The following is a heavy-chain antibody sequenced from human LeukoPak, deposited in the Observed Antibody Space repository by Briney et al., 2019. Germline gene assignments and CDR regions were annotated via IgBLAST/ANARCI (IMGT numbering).Heavy chain of an antibody. D-gene: IGHD2-21*02. J-gene: IGHJ4*02. Sequence: SETLSLTCTVSGGSVSSSSHYWGWIREPPGKGLEWIGSIYYTGSTYYNPSLKSRVTISVDTSKNQFSLRLTSVTAADTAVYYCARRETADFDYWGQGTLVTVSS. CDR2: IYYTGST. V-gene: IGHV4-39*01. CDR3: ARRETADFDY. CDR1: GGSVSSSSHY.